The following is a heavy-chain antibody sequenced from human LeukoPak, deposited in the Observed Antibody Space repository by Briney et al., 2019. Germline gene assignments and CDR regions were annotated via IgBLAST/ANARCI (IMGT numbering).Heavy chain of an antibody. V-gene: IGHV3-21*01. CDR2: ISSSSSYI. D-gene: IGHD4-17*01. J-gene: IGHJ4*02. CDR1: GFTFSSYS. CDR3: ARGGYGDGEDYFDY. Sequence: GGSLRLSCAASGFTFSSYSMNWVRQAPGKGLEWVSSISSSSSYIYYADSVKGRFTISRDNAKNSLYLQMNSLRAEDTAVYYCARGGYGDGEDYFDYWGQGTLVTVSS.